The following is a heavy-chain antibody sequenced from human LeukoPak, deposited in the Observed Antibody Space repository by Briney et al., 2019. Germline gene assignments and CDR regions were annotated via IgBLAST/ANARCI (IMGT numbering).Heavy chain of an antibody. D-gene: IGHD6-19*01. J-gene: IGHJ6*03. Sequence: ASVKVSCKASSYSFTRYGISWVRQAPGQGLEWMGWISAYNGNTNYAQKLQGRVTMTTDTSTSTAYMELRSLRSDDTAVYYCARRLYSSGWYKHYYYYMDVWGKGTTVTVSS. CDR2: ISAYNGNT. CDR1: SYSFTRYG. V-gene: IGHV1-18*01. CDR3: ARRLYSSGWYKHYYYYMDV.